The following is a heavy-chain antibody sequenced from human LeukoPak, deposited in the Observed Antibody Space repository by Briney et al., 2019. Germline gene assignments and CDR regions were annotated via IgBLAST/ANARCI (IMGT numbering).Heavy chain of an antibody. CDR2: ISAYNGDT. Sequence: ASVKVSCKASGYTFTSHGISWVRQAPGQGLEWMGWISAYNGDTKYAQNLQGRVTLTTNTLTTTAYLELRSLTSDDTAVYYCVRDPSNTSGWKTWFDPWGQGTLVTVSS. CDR3: VRDPSNTSGWKTWFDP. J-gene: IGHJ5*02. CDR1: GYTFTSHG. V-gene: IGHV1-18*01. D-gene: IGHD6-19*01.